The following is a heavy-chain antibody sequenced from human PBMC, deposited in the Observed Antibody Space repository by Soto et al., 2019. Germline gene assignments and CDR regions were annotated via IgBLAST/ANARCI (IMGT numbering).Heavy chain of an antibody. CDR1: GFTFSSYA. CDR3: AKDLSRYSGSYYY. V-gene: IGHV3-23*01. CDR2: ISGSGGST. Sequence: PGGSLRLSCAASGFTFSSYAMSWVRQAPGKGLEWVSAISGSGGSTYYADSVKGRFTISRDSSKNTLYLQMNSLRAEDTAVYYCAKDLSRYSGSYYYWGQGTLVTVSS. D-gene: IGHD1-26*01. J-gene: IGHJ4*02.